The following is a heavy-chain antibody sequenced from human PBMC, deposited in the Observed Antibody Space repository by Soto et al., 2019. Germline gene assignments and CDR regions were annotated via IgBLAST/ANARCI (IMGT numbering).Heavy chain of an antibody. V-gene: IGHV3-13*01. J-gene: IGHJ6*02. D-gene: IGHD6-19*01. CDR2: IGTAGDT. CDR1: GFTFSSYD. CDR3: ARAPSTVRAVAGRGYYYYYGMDV. Sequence: GGSLRLSCAASGFTFSSYDMHWVRQATGKGLEWVSAIGTAGDTYYPGSVKGRFTISRENAKNSLYLQMNSLRAEDTAVYYCARAPSTVRAVAGRGYYYYYGMDVWGQGTTVTVSS.